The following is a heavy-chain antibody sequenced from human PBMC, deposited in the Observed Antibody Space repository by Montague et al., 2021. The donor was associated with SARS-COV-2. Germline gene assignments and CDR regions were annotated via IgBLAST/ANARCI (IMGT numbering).Heavy chain of an antibody. CDR2: IQTSGTS. J-gene: IGHJ6*02. CDR3: ARDRPESWRISPGLAGLFATVVHSASGMDV. D-gene: IGHD3-22*01. V-gene: IGHV4-61*09. Sequence: TLSLTCTVSGDSMTSGSHFWTWIRQPAGKGLEWIGHIQTSGTSNYNPSLRGRITLSIDTSRNQFSLEVRSVTAADTAVYYCARDRPESWRISPGLAGLFATVVHSASGMDVWGRGTTVTVS. CDR1: GDSMTSGSHF.